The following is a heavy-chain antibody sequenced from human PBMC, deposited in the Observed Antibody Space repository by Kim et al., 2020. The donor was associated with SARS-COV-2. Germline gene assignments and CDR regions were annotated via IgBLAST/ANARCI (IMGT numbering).Heavy chain of an antibody. CDR1: GFSFSSYW. Sequence: GGSLRLSCAASGFSFSSYWMSWVRQAPGKGLEWVANINQDGSEKYCVDSVKCRFTSSRDNAKNSLYLQMNSLRAEDTGVYYCARDHSSGWKFDHWGQGTLVTVSS. CDR2: INQDGSEK. J-gene: IGHJ4*02. CDR3: ARDHSSGWKFDH. V-gene: IGHV3-7*01. D-gene: IGHD6-19*01.